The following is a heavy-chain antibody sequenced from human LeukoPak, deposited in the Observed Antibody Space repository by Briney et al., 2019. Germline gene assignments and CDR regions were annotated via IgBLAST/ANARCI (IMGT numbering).Heavy chain of an antibody. J-gene: IGHJ4*02. Sequence: ASVKVSCKASGYTFTSYDINWVRQATGQGLEWMGWMNPNSGNTGYAQKFQGRVTMTRNTSISTAYMELSSLRSEDTAVYYCARGSIDYSNHGYWGQGTLVTVSS. CDR1: GYTFTSYD. CDR2: MNPNSGNT. V-gene: IGHV1-8*01. D-gene: IGHD4-11*01. CDR3: ARGSIDYSNHGY.